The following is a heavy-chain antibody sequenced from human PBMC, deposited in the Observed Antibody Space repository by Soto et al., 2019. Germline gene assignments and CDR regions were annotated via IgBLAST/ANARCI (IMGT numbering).Heavy chain of an antibody. J-gene: IGHJ5*02. CDR2: INHSGST. D-gene: IGHD3-10*01. V-gene: IGHV4-34*01. CDR1: GGSFSGYY. Sequence: SETLSLTCAVYGGSFSGYYRSWIRQPPGKGLEWIGEINHSGSTNYNPSLMSRVTISVDTSKNQFSLKLSSVTAADTAVYYCARGPVYLLGWFDPWGQGTLVTVSS. CDR3: ARGPVYLLGWFDP.